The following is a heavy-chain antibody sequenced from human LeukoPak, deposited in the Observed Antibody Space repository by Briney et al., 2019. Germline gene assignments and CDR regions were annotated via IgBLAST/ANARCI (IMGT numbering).Heavy chain of an antibody. CDR3: ASSHCGGDCYSARGAFDI. CDR2: IYYSGST. CDR1: GGSISSYY. Sequence: PSETLSLTCTVSGGSISSYYWSWIRQPPGKGLEWIGYIYYSGSTNYNPSLKSPVTISVDTSKNQFSMKLSSVTAADTAVYYCASSHCGGDCYSARGAFDIWGQGTMVTVSS. J-gene: IGHJ3*02. V-gene: IGHV4-59*01. D-gene: IGHD2-21*02.